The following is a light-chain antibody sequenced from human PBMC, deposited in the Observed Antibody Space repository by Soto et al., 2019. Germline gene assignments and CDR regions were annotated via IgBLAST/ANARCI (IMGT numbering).Light chain of an antibody. Sequence: IELTQSPSSLSSSVGDRVTITCRASQGIRSYLAWYQQKPGKAPRLVIYDASTMDSGIPARFSGSGSGTDFTLTISSLQPEDVAVYYCQKYNSAPFTFGGGTKVDIK. J-gene: IGKJ4*01. CDR3: QKYNSAPFT. V-gene: IGKV1-27*01. CDR2: DAS. CDR1: QGIRSY.